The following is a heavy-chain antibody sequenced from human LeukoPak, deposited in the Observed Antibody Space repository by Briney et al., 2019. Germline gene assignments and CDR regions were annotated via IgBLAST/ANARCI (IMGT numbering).Heavy chain of an antibody. V-gene: IGHV3-48*03. D-gene: IGHD6-19*01. Sequence: GGSLRLSCAVSGFTFSSYEMIWVRQALGKGLEWVSYISSSGNTIYYADSVKGRFTISRDNAKNSLYLQMNSLRAEDTAVYYCARLQYSSGYYWGQGTLVTVSS. J-gene: IGHJ4*02. CDR1: GFTFSSYE. CDR2: ISSSGNTI. CDR3: ARLQYSSGYY.